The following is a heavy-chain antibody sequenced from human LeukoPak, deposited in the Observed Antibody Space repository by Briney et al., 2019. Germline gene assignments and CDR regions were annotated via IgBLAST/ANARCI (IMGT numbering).Heavy chain of an antibody. CDR1: GYTFTSYY. Sequence: ASVKVSCKASGYTFTSYYMHWVRQAPGQGLEWMGIINPSGGSTSYAQKFQGRVTMTRDTSISTAYMELSRLRSDDTAVYYCARAYYYDSSGYYPNYFDYWGQGTLVTVSS. J-gene: IGHJ4*02. CDR3: ARAYYYDSSGYYPNYFDY. V-gene: IGHV1-46*01. CDR2: INPSGGST. D-gene: IGHD3-22*01.